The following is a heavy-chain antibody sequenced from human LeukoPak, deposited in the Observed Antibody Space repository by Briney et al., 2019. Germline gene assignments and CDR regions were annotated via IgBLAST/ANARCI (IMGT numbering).Heavy chain of an antibody. D-gene: IGHD3-3*01. CDR3: ARVGGGGDFWSGYYTRYYYYYMDV. CDR1: GGSISSYY. V-gene: IGHV4-59*12. CDR2: IYYSGST. Sequence: PSETLSLTCTVSGGSISSYYWSWIRQPPGEGLEWIGCIYYSGSTNYNPSLKSRVTISVDTSKNQFSLKLSSVTAADTAVYYCARVGGGGDFWSGYYTRYYYYYMDVWGKGTTVTVSS. J-gene: IGHJ6*03.